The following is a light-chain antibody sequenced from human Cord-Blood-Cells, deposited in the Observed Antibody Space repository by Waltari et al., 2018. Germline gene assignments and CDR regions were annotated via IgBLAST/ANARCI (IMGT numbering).Light chain of an antibody. J-gene: IGLJ2*01. Sequence: QSALTQPRSVSGSPGQSVTISCTGTRSDVGGPNSVSWYQQHPGKAPKLMVYAVSKRPSGVPERFSGSKSGNTASLTISGLQAEDEADYYCCSYTGSYTFVVFGGGTKLTVL. CDR1: RSDVGGPNS. CDR2: AVS. V-gene: IGLV2-11*01. CDR3: CSYTGSYTFVV.